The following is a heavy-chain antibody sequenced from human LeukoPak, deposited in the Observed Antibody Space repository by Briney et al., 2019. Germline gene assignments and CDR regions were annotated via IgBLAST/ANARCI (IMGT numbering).Heavy chain of an antibody. V-gene: IGHV3-23*01. Sequence: PGGSLRLSCAASGFTFSSYAMSWVRHAQRKGLERVSAISGSGGSTYYADSVKGRFTISRDNAKNSLYLQINSLRAEDTAVYYCARDLYYDGSGGDLWGRGTLVTVSS. CDR1: GFTFSSYA. D-gene: IGHD3-22*01. CDR3: ARDLYYDGSGGDL. CDR2: ISGSGGST. J-gene: IGHJ2*01.